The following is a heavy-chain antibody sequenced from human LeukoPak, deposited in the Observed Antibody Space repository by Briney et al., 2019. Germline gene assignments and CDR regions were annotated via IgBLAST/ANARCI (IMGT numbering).Heavy chain of an antibody. V-gene: IGHV1-8*03. J-gene: IGHJ6*03. CDR1: GYTFTSYD. D-gene: IGHD6-13*01. CDR3: ARGRHSGSWSYYYYYMDV. Sequence: GASVKVSCKASGYTFTSYDINWVRQATGQGLEWMGWMNPNSGNTGYAQKFQGRVTITRNTSISTAYMELSSLRSEDTAVYYCARGRHSGSWSYYYYYMDVWGKGTTVTVSS. CDR2: MNPNSGNT.